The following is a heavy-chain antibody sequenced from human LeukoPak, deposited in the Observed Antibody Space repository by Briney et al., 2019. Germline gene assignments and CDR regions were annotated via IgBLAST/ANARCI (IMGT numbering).Heavy chain of an antibody. CDR1: GFTFSSYA. D-gene: IGHD4-17*01. CDR3: ARDDRGSTTVTTKLDY. V-gene: IGHV3-30*04. Sequence: PGGSLRLCCAASGFTFSSYAMHWVRQAAGKGLEWVAVISYDGSNKYYADSVKGRFTISRDNSKNTLYLQMNSLRAEDTAVYYCARDDRGSTTVTTKLDYWGQGTLVTVSS. J-gene: IGHJ4*02. CDR2: ISYDGSNK.